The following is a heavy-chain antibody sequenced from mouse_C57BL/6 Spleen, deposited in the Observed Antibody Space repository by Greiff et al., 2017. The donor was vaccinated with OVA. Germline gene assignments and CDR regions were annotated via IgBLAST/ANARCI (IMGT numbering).Heavy chain of an antibody. Sequence: VQLQQSGTVLARPGASVKMSCKTSGYTFTSYWMHWVKQRPGQGLEWIGAIYPGNSDTSYNQKFKGKAKLTAVTSASTAYMELSSLTNEDSAVYYCTTGSEEGWYFDVWGTGTTVTVSS. CDR2: IYPGNSDT. CDR1: GYTFTSYW. J-gene: IGHJ1*03. V-gene: IGHV1-5*01. D-gene: IGHD1-1*01. CDR3: TTGSEEGWYFDV.